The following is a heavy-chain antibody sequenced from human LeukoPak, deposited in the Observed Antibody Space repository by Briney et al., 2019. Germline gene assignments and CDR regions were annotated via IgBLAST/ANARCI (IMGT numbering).Heavy chain of an antibody. CDR1: GYTFTSYY. J-gene: IGHJ6*03. CDR2: INPSGGST. Sequence: ASVKVSCKASGYTFTSYYMHWVRQAPGQGLEWMGIINPSGGSTSYAQKFQGRVTMTRDMSTSTVYMELSGLRSEDTAVYYCATRQQPYNSSWAPLYYMDVWGKGTTVTVSS. D-gene: IGHD6-13*01. V-gene: IGHV1-46*01. CDR3: ATRQQPYNSSWAPLYYMDV.